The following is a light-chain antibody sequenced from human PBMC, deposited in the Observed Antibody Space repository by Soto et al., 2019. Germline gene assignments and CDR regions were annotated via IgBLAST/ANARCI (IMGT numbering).Light chain of an antibody. CDR2: HVG. Sequence: LTQPRSVSGTHGQSVTISCSGTSSDVGGYEYVSCYQQHPGQAPRLLIYHVGQRPSGVSDGLSVSKSGTTASLTISGLQADAEAEHFYSTYTAGRTLVFGGESKVTGL. V-gene: IGLV2-11*01. CDR3: STYTAGRTLV. CDR1: SSDVGGYEY. J-gene: IGLJ2*01.